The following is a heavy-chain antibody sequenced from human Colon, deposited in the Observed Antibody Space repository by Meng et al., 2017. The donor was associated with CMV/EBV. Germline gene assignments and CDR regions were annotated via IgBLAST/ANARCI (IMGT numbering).Heavy chain of an antibody. D-gene: IGHD1-26*01. V-gene: IGHV3-21*01. Sequence: GESLMISCAASGFTFSSYSMNWVRQAPGKGLEWVSSISSSSSYIYYADSVKGRFTISRDNAKNSLYLQMNSLRAEDTAVYYCARGVGGSYSDYWGQGTLVTVSS. CDR2: ISSSSSYI. CDR1: GFTFSSYS. J-gene: IGHJ4*02. CDR3: ARGVGGSYSDY.